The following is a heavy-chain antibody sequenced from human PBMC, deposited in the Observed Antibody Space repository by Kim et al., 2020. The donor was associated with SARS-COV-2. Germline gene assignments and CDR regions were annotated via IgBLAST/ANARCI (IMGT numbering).Heavy chain of an antibody. Sequence: SETLSLTCTVSGGSISSYYWSWIRQPPGKGLEWIGYIYYSGSTNYNPSLKSRVTISVDTSKNQFSLKLSSVTAADTAVYYCARFERRLVIIGWGQGTLVTVSS. D-gene: IGHD3-9*01. CDR2: IYYSGST. J-gene: IGHJ4*02. CDR1: GGSISSYY. CDR3: ARFERRLVIIG. V-gene: IGHV4-59*01.